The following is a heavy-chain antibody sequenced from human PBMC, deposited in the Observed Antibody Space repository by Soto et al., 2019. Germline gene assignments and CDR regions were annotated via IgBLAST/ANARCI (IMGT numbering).Heavy chain of an antibody. J-gene: IGHJ4*02. CDR3: ARDERHLEYYDGRSGSGDY. D-gene: IGHD3-22*01. CDR1: GGSISSYY. Sequence: SSETLSLTCTVSGGSISSYYWSWIRQPPGKGLEWIGYIYYSGSTNYNPSLKSRVTISVDTSKNQFSLKLSSVTAADTAVYYCARDERHLEYYDGRSGSGDYWGQGTLVTVSS. V-gene: IGHV4-59*01. CDR2: IYYSGST.